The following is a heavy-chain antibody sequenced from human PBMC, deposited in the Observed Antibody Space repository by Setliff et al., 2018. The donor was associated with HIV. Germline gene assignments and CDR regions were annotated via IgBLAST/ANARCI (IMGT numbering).Heavy chain of an antibody. Sequence: ASVKVSCKASGYTFTIYAMHWVRQAPGQRLEWMGWVNAGNGNTKYSQKFQGRVTITRDTSASTAYMELSSLRSEDTAVYYCARGISGYWNFDYWGQGTLVTVSS. CDR1: GYTFTIYA. CDR2: VNAGNGNT. CDR3: ARGISGYWNFDY. J-gene: IGHJ4*02. D-gene: IGHD2-8*02. V-gene: IGHV1-3*01.